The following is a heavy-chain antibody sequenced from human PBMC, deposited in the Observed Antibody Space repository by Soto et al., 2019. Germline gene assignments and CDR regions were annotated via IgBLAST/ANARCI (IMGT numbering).Heavy chain of an antibody. Sequence: QVPLVQCGAEVKKPGSSVTVSCKASGGTLSSYAIHWVRQAPGQGLEWMGGIIPMYGPAKYAQRFQGRVTITADESTTTVYMELASLTSQDTAVYLCARVTSMVRGVIDNWFDPWGHGTLVTVSS. CDR1: GGTLSSYA. CDR3: ARVTSMVRGVIDNWFDP. J-gene: IGHJ5*02. V-gene: IGHV1-69*01. CDR2: IIPMYGPA. D-gene: IGHD3-10*01.